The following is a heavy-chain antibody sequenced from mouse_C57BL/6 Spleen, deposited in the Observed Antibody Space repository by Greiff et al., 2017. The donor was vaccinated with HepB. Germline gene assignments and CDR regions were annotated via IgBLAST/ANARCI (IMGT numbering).Heavy chain of an antibody. CDR2: ISYDGSN. V-gene: IGHV3-6*01. CDR1: GYSITSGYY. Sequence: EVQVVESGPGLVKPSQSLSLTCSVTGYSITSGYYWNWIRQFPGNKLEWMGYISYDGSNNYNPSLKNRISITRDTSKNQFFLKLNSVTTEDTATYYCARDLYPYYAMDYWGQGTSVTVSS. J-gene: IGHJ4*01. CDR3: ARDLYPYYAMDY.